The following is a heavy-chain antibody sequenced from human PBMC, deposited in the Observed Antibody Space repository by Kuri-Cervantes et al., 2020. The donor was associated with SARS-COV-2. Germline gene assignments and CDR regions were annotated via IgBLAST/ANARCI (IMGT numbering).Heavy chain of an antibody. J-gene: IGHJ4*02. Sequence: GGSLRLSCAASGFTVSSNYMSWVRQAPGKGLEWVSVIYSGGSTYYADSVKGRFTISRDNSKNTLYLQMNSLRAEDTAVYYCAKSRWQQLSWLDYWGQGTLVTVSS. D-gene: IGHD6-13*01. V-gene: IGHV3-53*01. CDR2: IYSGGST. CDR1: GFTVSSNY. CDR3: AKSRWQQLSWLDY.